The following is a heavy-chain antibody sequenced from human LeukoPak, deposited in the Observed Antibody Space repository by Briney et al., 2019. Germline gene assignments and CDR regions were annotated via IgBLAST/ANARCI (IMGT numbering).Heavy chain of an antibody. CDR3: ARTTTVVTPDDAFDI. V-gene: IGHV1-18*01. CDR1: GYTFTSYG. D-gene: IGHD4-23*01. CDR2: ISAYNGNT. J-gene: IGHJ3*02. Sequence: GASVKVSCKASGYTFTSYGISWVRQAPGQGLEWMGWISAYNGNTNYAQKLQGRVTMTTDTSTSTAYMELRSLRSDDTAVYYCARTTTVVTPDDAFDIWGQGTIVTVSS.